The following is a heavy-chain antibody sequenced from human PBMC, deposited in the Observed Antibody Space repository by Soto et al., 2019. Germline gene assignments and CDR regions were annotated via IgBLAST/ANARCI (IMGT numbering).Heavy chain of an antibody. J-gene: IGHJ3*02. CDR3: ARRYYGSSGYRRKTDAFDI. V-gene: IGHV4-59*01. D-gene: IGHD3-22*01. CDR1: GGSISSYY. Sequence: SETLSLTCTVSGGSISSYYWSWIRQPPGKGLEWIGYISYSGSTNYNPSLKSRVTISVDTSKNQFSLKLSSVTAADTAVYYCARRYYGSSGYRRKTDAFDIWGQGTMVTVSS. CDR2: ISYSGST.